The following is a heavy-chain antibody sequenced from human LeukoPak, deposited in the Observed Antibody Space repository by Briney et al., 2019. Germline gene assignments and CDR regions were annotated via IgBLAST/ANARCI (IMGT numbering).Heavy chain of an antibody. CDR3: ARGGFGEFKIWGPVDY. Sequence: SVKVSCKASGGTFSSYTISWVRQAPGQGLEWMGGIIPIFGTANYAQKFQGRVTITADKSTSTAYMELSSLRSEDTAVYYCARGGFGEFKIWGPVDYWGQGTLVTVSS. CDR2: IIPIFGTA. CDR1: GGTFSSYT. V-gene: IGHV1-69*06. J-gene: IGHJ4*02. D-gene: IGHD3-10*01.